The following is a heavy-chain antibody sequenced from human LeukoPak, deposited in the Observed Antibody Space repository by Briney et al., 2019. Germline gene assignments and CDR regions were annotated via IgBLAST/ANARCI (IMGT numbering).Heavy chain of an antibody. V-gene: IGHV1-18*01. CDR2: ISADNGNT. J-gene: IGHJ4*02. Sequence: ASVKVSCKASGGTFSSYAISWVRQAPGQGLEWMGWISADNGNTNYAQKFQGRVTMTTDTSTRTVYTELRSLRSDDTAVYYCARESYGSGTFDYWGQGTLVTVSS. CDR3: ARESYGSGTFDY. D-gene: IGHD3-10*01. CDR1: GGTFSSYA.